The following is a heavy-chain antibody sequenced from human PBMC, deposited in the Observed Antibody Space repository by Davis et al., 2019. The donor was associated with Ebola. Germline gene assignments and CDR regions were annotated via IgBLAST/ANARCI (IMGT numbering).Heavy chain of an antibody. V-gene: IGHV3-48*02. CDR1: GFTFSSYS. Sequence: GESLKISCAASGFTFSSYSMNWVRQAPGKGLEWVSYISSSSSTIYYADSVKGRFTISRDNAKNSLYLQMNSLRDEDTAVYYCARAFGGYLSSDWFDPWGQGTLVTVSS. CDR3: ARAFGGYLSSDWFDP. D-gene: IGHD3-16*01. J-gene: IGHJ5*02. CDR2: ISSSSSTI.